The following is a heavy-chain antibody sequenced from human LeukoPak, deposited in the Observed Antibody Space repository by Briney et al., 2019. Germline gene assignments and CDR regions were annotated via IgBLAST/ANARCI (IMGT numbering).Heavy chain of an antibody. D-gene: IGHD1-7*01. V-gene: IGHV3-48*04. CDR1: GFTFSSYS. CDR2: ISSSGRTI. Sequence: GGSLRLSCAASGFTFSSYSMNWVRQAPGKGLEWVSHISSSGRTIYYADSVKGRLTISRDNAKNTLYLQMNSLRVEDTALYFCATAGNYRFDYWGQGTLVTVSS. CDR3: ATAGNYRFDY. J-gene: IGHJ4*02.